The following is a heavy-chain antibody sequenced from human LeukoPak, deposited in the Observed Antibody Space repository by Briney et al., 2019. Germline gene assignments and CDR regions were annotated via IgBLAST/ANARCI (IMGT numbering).Heavy chain of an antibody. V-gene: IGHV3-66*01. J-gene: IGHJ3*02. CDR1: GFTVSSNY. Sequence: GGSLRLSCAASGFTVSSNYMSWVRQAPGKGLEWVSVIYSGGSTYYADSVKGRFTISRDNSKNTLYLQMSSLRAEDTAVYYCARDLTVGATRGDAFDIWGQGTMVTVSS. D-gene: IGHD1-26*01. CDR3: ARDLTVGATRGDAFDI. CDR2: IYSGGST.